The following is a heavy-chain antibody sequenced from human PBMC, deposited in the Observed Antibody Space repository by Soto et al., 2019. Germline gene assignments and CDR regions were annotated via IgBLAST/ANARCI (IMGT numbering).Heavy chain of an antibody. D-gene: IGHD1-1*01. CDR2: IYPGDSDT. J-gene: IGHJ4*02. V-gene: IGHV5-51*01. Sequence: WESLKISCKGSGYSFTNYWIGWVRQMCGKGLEWMGIIYPGDSDTRYSPSFQGQVTVSVDKSISTAYLQWSSLKASDTAMYYCARTGGTSLYGIVYWGQGTQVTLSS. CDR3: ARTGGTSLYGIVY. CDR1: GYSFTNYW.